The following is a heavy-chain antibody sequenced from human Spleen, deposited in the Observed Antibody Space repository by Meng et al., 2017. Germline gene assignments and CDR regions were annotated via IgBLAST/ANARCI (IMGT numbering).Heavy chain of an antibody. D-gene: IGHD4-17*01. J-gene: IGHJ4*02. Sequence: GESLKISCAASGFTFSTYAMTWVRQAPGKGLEWVSGISAGGGSTYYTDSVKGRFTISRDNSKNTLYLQMNSLRDEDTALYYCAKDRTPQTAVTTSFDYWGQGTLVTVSS. CDR2: ISAGGGST. V-gene: IGHV3-23*01. CDR1: GFTFSTYA. CDR3: AKDRTPQTAVTTSFDY.